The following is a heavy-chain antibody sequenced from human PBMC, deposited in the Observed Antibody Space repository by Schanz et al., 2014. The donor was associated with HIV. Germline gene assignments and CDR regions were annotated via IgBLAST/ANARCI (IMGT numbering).Heavy chain of an antibody. D-gene: IGHD2-2*01. J-gene: IGHJ5*02. Sequence: VQLVESGGGLVKPGGSLRLSCAASGFIFSSYAMHWVRQAPGKGLEWVAVISFDGSNKYYADSAKGRFTISRDNSKNMLYPQXXRLRAEDTAVHFCARDGNMIVIPAAKGEESWFDPWGQGPRATVSS. CDR2: ISFDGSNK. V-gene: IGHV3-30-3*01. CDR3: ARDGNMIVIPAAKGEESWFDP. CDR1: GFIFSSYA.